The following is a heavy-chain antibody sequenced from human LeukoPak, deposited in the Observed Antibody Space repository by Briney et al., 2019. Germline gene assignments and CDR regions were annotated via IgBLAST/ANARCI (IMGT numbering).Heavy chain of an antibody. J-gene: IGHJ6*03. CDR3: ASPHMTRNNYYYYMDV. CDR2: ISDDGRHN. V-gene: IGHV3-30*04. CDR1: GFTFSTYA. Sequence: PGGSLRLSCAASGFTFSTYAMNWVRQAPGKGLEWVAVISDDGRHNYYADSVKGRFTISRDNSKNTLYLQMNSLRAEDTAVYYCASPHMTRNNYYYYMDVWGKGTTVTVSS. D-gene: IGHD1-14*01.